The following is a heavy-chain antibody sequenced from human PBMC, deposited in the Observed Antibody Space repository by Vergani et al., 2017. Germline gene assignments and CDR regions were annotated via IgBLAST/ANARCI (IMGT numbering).Heavy chain of an antibody. CDR1: GFTFSSYA. CDR2: ISGSGGST. V-gene: IGHV3-23*01. Sequence: EVQLLESGGGLVQPGGSVRLSCAASGFTFSSYAMSWVRQAPGKGLEWFSAISGSGGSTYYADPVKGRFTISRDNSKNTLYLQMNSLRAEDTAVYYCEKPVVPQVGPWGQGTLVTVSS. D-gene: IGHD6-6*01. CDR3: EKPVVPQVGP. J-gene: IGHJ5*02.